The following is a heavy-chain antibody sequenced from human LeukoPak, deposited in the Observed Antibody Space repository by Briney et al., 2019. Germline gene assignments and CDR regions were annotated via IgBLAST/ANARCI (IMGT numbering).Heavy chain of an antibody. Sequence: GGSLRLSCAASGFTFSSYEMDWVRQAPGKGLEWVSYISSSGSTIYYADSVKGRFTISRDNAKNSLYLQMNSLRAEDTAVYYCARGPAASGYYDSRGRYGYFDYWGQGTLVTVSS. V-gene: IGHV3-48*03. CDR1: GFTFSSYE. CDR3: ARGPAASGYYDSRGRYGYFDY. CDR2: ISSSGSTI. J-gene: IGHJ4*02. D-gene: IGHD3-22*01.